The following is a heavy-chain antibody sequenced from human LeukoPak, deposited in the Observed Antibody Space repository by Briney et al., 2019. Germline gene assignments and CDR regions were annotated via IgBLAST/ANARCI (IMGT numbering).Heavy chain of an antibody. D-gene: IGHD6-19*01. J-gene: IGHJ4*02. CDR3: ARNLRAWLVTGRNYFDY. CDR1: GGSFSGYY. CDR2: INHSGST. V-gene: IGHV4-34*01. Sequence: SETLSLTCAVYGGSFSGYYWSWIRQPPGKGLEWIGEINHSGSTNYNPSLKSRITISLDTSKNQFSLKLISVTAADTAVYYSARNLRAWLVTGRNYFDYWGQGTMVTVSS.